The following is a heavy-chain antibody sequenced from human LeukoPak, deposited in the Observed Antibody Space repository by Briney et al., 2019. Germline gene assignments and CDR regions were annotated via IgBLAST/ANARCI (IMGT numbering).Heavy chain of an antibody. Sequence: WASVKVSCKASGYTFTSYGITWVRQAPGQGLEWMGWISVDNGNTNYAQKFTGRLTMTADTSTSTAYMDLRSLRSDDTAVYYCARGRFPGSGSRYNSFYYWGQGTLVTVSS. CDR2: ISVDNGNT. D-gene: IGHD3-10*01. CDR3: ARGRFPGSGSRYNSFYY. V-gene: IGHV1-18*01. J-gene: IGHJ4*02. CDR1: GYTFTSYG.